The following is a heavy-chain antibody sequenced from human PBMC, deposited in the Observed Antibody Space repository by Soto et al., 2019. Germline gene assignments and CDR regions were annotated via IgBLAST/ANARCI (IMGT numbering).Heavy chain of an antibody. CDR3: ARVLRDYDILTGYYFGYYYYGMDV. CDR1: GYTFTSYG. D-gene: IGHD3-9*01. J-gene: IGHJ6*02. Sequence: QVQLVQSGAEVKKPGASVKVSCKASGYTFTSYGISWVRQAPGQGLEWMGWISAYNGNTNYAQKLQGRVTMTTDTSTRTAFMELRSLRSAVTAVYYCARVLRDYDILTGYYFGYYYYGMDVWGQGTTVTVSS. CDR2: ISAYNGNT. V-gene: IGHV1-18*01.